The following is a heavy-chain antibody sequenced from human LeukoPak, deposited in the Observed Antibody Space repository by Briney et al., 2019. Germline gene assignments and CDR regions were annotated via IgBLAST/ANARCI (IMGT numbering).Heavy chain of an antibody. CDR3: ARDLEADY. D-gene: IGHD1-1*01. J-gene: IGHJ4*02. CDR1: GFTFSSYS. V-gene: IGHV3-21*01. Sequence: PGGSLRLSCAASGFTFSSYSMNWVRQAPGKGLEWVSSISSSSSYTYYADSVKGRFTISRDNAKNSPYLQMNSLRAEDTAVYYCARDLEADYWGQGTLVTVSS. CDR2: ISSSSSYT.